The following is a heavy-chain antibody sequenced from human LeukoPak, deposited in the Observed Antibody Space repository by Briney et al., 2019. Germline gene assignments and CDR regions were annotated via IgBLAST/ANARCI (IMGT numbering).Heavy chain of an antibody. J-gene: IGHJ4*02. CDR3: ARHSSGYYLVDY. D-gene: IGHD3-22*01. CDR2: IWYDGSNK. Sequence: GGSLRLPCAASGFTFSSYGMHWVRQAPGKGLEWVAVIWYDGSNKYYADSVKGRFTISRDNSKNTLYLQMNSLRAEDTAVYYCARHSSGYYLVDYWGQGTLVTVSS. CDR1: GFTFSSYG. V-gene: IGHV3-33*01.